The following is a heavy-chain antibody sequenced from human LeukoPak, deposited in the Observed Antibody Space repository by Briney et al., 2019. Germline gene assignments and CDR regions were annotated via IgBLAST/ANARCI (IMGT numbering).Heavy chain of an antibody. CDR1: GFTFSDYY. CDR3: ARDRKDTAMARRGTWYFDL. Sequence: PGGSLRLSCAASGFTFSDYYMSWIRQAPGKGLEWVSYISSSGSTIYYADSVKGRFTISRDNAKNSLYLQMNSLRAEDTAVYYCARDRKDTAMARRGTWYFDLWGRGTLVTVSS. V-gene: IGHV3-11*01. D-gene: IGHD5-18*01. J-gene: IGHJ2*01. CDR2: ISSSGSTI.